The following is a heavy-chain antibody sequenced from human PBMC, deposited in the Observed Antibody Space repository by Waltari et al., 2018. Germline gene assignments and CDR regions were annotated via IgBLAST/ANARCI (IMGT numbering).Heavy chain of an antibody. V-gene: IGHV3-30*01. J-gene: IGHJ4*02. CDR3: VTGYYYGSGSPFDY. CDR2: ILYDGGTT. CDR1: RFPFSSYT. D-gene: IGHD3-10*01. Sequence: QVQLDESGGGVLQPGGSLKLSCAASRFPFSSYTMHWVRQAPGKGPEWVTTILYDGGTTYYADSVRGRFTVSRDNPRNTMHLQMNSLRPDDTAVYYCVTGYYYGSGSPFDYWGPGTLVSVSS.